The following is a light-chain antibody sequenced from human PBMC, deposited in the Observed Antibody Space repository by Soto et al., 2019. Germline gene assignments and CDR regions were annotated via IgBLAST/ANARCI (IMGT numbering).Light chain of an antibody. J-gene: IGKJ2*01. CDR1: QSVSSNS. V-gene: IGKV3-20*01. CDR2: GAS. CDR3: QQYGNSPQT. Sequence: EIVLTQSPGTLSLSPGERATLSCRASQSVSSNSLAWYQQKPGQAPRLLIYGASSRATGIPDRFSGSGSGTDFTLTISRLEPEDFAVYYCQQYGNSPQTFGQGTKMEIK.